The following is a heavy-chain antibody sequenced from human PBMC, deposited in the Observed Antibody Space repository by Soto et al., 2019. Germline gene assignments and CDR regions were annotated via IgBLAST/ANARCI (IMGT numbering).Heavy chain of an antibody. D-gene: IGHD6-13*01. CDR2: IYPGDSDT. CDR1: GYSFTSYC. Sequence: GESLKSSCKGSGYSFTSYCIGWVRQMPVKGLECMGIIYPGDSDTRYSPSFQGQVTISADKSISTAYLQWRSLKASDTALYYCARTAAAGKYYSGMDVWGQGTTVSVSS. CDR3: ARTAAAGKYYSGMDV. V-gene: IGHV5-51*01. J-gene: IGHJ6*02.